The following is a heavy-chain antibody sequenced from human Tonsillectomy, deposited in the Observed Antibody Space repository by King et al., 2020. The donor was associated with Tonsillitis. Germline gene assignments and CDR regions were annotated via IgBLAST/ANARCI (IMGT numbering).Heavy chain of an antibody. CDR1: GGSISSYY. V-gene: IGHV4-59*01. Sequence: QLQESGPGLVKPSETLSLTCTVSGGSISSYYWSWIRQPPGKGLEWIGYIYYSGSTNYNPSLKSRVNISVDTSKNQFSLKLSSVTAADTAVYYCARGSGDIVALDYDFYGMDVWGQGTPVTVSS. CDR2: IYYSGST. D-gene: IGHD5-12*01. J-gene: IGHJ6*02. CDR3: ARGSGDIVALDYDFYGMDV.